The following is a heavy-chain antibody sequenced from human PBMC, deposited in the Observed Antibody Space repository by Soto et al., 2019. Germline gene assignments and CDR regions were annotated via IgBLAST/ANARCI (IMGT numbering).Heavy chain of an antibody. D-gene: IGHD3-10*01. CDR1: GGSLSSYY. CDR2: IYPSGST. J-gene: IGHJ4*02. V-gene: IGHV4-4*07. CDR3: ARERVLSVRGVNNYLDS. Sequence: PSETLSLTCTVSGGSLSSYYWSWIRQPAGKGLERIGRIYPSGSTNYNPSLKSRVTMSVDTSKNQFSLKLSSVTAADTAVYYWARERVLSVRGVNNYLDSWGQGTLVTVSS.